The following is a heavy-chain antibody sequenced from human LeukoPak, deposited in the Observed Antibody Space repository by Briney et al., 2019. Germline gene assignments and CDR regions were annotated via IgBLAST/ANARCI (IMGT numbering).Heavy chain of an antibody. D-gene: IGHD3-22*01. CDR3: ARPYYDSSGYHDY. J-gene: IGHJ4*02. V-gene: IGHV4-39*01. CDR1: GGSFSGYY. CDR2: IYYSGST. Sequence: PSETLSPTCAVYGGSFSGYYWGWIRQPPGRGLEWIGSIYYSGSTYYNPSLKSRVTISVDTSKNQFSLKLSSVTAADTAVYYCARPYYDSSGYHDYWGQGTLVTVSS.